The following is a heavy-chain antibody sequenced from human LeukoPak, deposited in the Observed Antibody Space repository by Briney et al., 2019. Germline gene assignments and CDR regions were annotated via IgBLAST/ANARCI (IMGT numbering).Heavy chain of an antibody. V-gene: IGHV4-4*03. CDR2: IYHSGST. Sequence: PETLSLTCAVSGGSISSSNWWSWVRQPPGKGLEWIGEIYHSGSTNYNPSLKSRVTISVDKSKNQFSLKLSSVTAADTAVYYCARVCDDYVWGSYRTFDYWGQGTLVTVSS. D-gene: IGHD3-16*02. CDR1: GGSISSSNW. J-gene: IGHJ4*02. CDR3: ARVCDDYVWGSYRTFDY.